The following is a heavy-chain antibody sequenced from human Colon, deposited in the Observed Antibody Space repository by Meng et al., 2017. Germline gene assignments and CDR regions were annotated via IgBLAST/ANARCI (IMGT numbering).Heavy chain of an antibody. V-gene: IGHV4-34*01. CDR2: IDHFGIS. Sequence: QVQIHQGGDGLLKPSETLSLTFAVSGGSFSCFYSSWIRPPPRKGLEWIGEIDHFGISNYNSSLKGRLTMSVDTSKKQISLTLTSVPAADTAVYYCATGLRHGDWFDPWGPGTLVTVSS. CDR3: ATGLRHGDWFDP. D-gene: IGHD4-17*01. CDR1: GGSFSCFY. J-gene: IGHJ5*02.